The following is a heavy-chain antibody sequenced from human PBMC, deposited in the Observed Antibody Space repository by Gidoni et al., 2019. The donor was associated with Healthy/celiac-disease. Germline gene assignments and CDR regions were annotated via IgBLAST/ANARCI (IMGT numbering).Heavy chain of an antibody. D-gene: IGHD3-22*01. CDR2: IGYDGSNK. V-gene: IGHV3-33*01. Sequence: QVQLVESGGGVVQPGRSLSLSCAASGFTFSSYGMHWVRQAPGKGLEWGEVIGYDGSNKYDADSVKGRFTISRDNSKNKLYLQMNSLRAEDTAVYYCARDSYYYDSSGYYGGHDYWGQGTLVTVSS. CDR3: ARDSYYYDSSGYYGGHDY. J-gene: IGHJ4*02. CDR1: GFTFSSYG.